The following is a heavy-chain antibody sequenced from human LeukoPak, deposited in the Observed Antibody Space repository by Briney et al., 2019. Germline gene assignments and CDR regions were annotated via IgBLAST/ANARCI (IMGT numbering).Heavy chain of an antibody. Sequence: SETLSLTCTVSGGSISSGGYYWSWIRQPPGKGLEWIGYIYHSGSTYYNPSLKSRVTISVDRSKNQFSLKLSSVTAADTAVYYCAREADASYFDYWGQGTLVTVSS. CDR1: GGSISSGGYY. CDR3: AREADASYFDY. CDR2: IYHSGST. V-gene: IGHV4-30-2*01. J-gene: IGHJ4*02.